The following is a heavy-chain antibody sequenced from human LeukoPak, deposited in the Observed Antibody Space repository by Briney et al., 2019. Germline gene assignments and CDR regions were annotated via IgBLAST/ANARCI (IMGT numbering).Heavy chain of an antibody. J-gene: IGHJ4*02. CDR2: FIPNLSIA. D-gene: IGHD5-12*01. V-gene: IGHV1-69*01. CDR3: ASSYIGYHY. CDR1: GGTFRRND. Sequence: GSAVKLSCKAFGGTFRRNDLTWVRQTPGQGLEWMGGFIPNLSIAHHAQKFKARVTITADESATTVYMELRSLRSEDTAVYYCASSYIGYHYWDQGTLETVTS.